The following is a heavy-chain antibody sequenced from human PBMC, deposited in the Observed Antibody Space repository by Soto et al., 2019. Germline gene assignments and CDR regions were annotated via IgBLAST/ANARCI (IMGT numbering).Heavy chain of an antibody. Sequence: SETLSLTCTVSGGSISSDAYYWSWIRQPPGKGLEWIGYIYYSGSTYYNPSLKSRLTISLDTSKNQFSLKLSSVTAADTAVYYCARGSTYYFDSSGSAVRAFDIWGQGTMVT. V-gene: IGHV4-30-4*01. J-gene: IGHJ3*02. CDR2: IYYSGST. D-gene: IGHD3-22*01. CDR1: GGSISSDAYY. CDR3: ARGSTYYFDSSGSAVRAFDI.